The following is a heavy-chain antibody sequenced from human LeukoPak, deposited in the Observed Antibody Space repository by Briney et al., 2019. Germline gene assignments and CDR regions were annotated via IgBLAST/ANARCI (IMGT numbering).Heavy chain of an antibody. J-gene: IGHJ4*02. CDR1: GYSFSTYW. CDR3: ARAPTSLSNPYFFDY. V-gene: IGHV5-51*01. Sequence: GESLKISCKGSGYSFSTYWIGWVRQMSGKGLEWMGIFCPGDSDTRYSPSFQGQVTISVDKSISTAFLHWGSLKASDTATYYCARAPTSLSNPYFFDYWGQGSLVTVSS. CDR2: FCPGDSDT.